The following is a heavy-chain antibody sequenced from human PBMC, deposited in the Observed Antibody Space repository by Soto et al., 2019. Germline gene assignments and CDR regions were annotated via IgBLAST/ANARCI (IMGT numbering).Heavy chain of an antibody. CDR3: ARERSLFCSGATCYPH. CDR2: IYYSGST. V-gene: IGHV4-30-4*01. J-gene: IGHJ4*02. D-gene: IGHD2-15*01. Sequence: QVQLQESGPGLVKPSQTLSLTCTVSGGSISCGDCFWSWIRQPPGKGLEWIGYIYYSGSTDYNPSLKSRVTISVDRSKNQFSLKLSSVTAADTAVYYCARERSLFCSGATCYPHWGQGTLVTVSS. CDR1: GGSISCGDCF.